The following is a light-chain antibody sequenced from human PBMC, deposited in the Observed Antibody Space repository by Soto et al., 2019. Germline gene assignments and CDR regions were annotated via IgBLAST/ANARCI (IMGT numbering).Light chain of an antibody. CDR3: QTWGTGILVV. CDR2: VNSDGSQ. V-gene: IGLV4-69*01. J-gene: IGLJ2*01. Sequence: QPVLTQSPSASASLGASVKLTCTLSSGHSNYAIAWHQQHPEKGPRFLMKVNSDGSQRKGDGIPDRFSGSSSGAERYLTISSLQSEDEADYYCQTWGTGILVVFGGGTKVTVL. CDR1: SGHSNYA.